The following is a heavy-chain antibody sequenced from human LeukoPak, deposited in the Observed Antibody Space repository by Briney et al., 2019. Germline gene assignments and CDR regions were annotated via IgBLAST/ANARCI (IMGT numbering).Heavy chain of an antibody. D-gene: IGHD3-10*01. J-gene: IGHJ5*02. CDR2: ISAYNGNT. CDR3: ARVPNYYGSGSPNWFDP. CDR1: GYTFTSYG. V-gene: IGHV1-18*01. Sequence: SVKVSCKASGYTFTSYGISWVRQAPGQGLEWMGWISAYNGNTNYAQKLQGRVTMTTDTSTSTAYMELRSLRSDDTAVYYCARVPNYYGSGSPNWFDPWGQGTLVTVSS.